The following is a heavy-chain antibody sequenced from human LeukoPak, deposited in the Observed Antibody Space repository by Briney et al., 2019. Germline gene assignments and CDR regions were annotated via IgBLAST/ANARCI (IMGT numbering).Heavy chain of an antibody. CDR3: ARGDILPDYSLDP. CDR1: GLNLSNCD. D-gene: IGHD3-9*01. J-gene: IGHJ5*02. V-gene: IGHV3-13*04. CDR2: IGTTGDT. Sequence: GGSLSLSCAASGLNLSNCDMQWVRQATGKGLEWVSGIGTTGDTYYPASVKGRFTTSRENAKNSLYLQMNSLRAGDTAVYYCARGDILPDYSLDPWGQGTLVIVSS.